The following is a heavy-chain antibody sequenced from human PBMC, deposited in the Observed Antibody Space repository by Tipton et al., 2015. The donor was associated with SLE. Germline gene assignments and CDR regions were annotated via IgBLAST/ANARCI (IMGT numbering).Heavy chain of an antibody. Sequence: GLVKPSETLSLTCAVYGGSSSGYYWSWIRQPPGKGLEWIGEINHSGSTNYNPSLKSRVTISVDTSKNQFSLKLSSVTAADTAVYYCAIRRGLYCSSTSCPVGFDPWGQGTLVTVSS. CDR1: GGSSSGYY. CDR2: INHSGST. D-gene: IGHD2-2*01. J-gene: IGHJ5*02. V-gene: IGHV4-34*01. CDR3: AIRRGLYCSSTSCPVGFDP.